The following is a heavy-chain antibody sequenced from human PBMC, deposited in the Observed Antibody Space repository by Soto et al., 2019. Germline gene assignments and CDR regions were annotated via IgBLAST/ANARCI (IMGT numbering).Heavy chain of an antibody. Sequence: GGSLRLSCAASGFTFSSYSMNWVRQAPGKGLEWVSYISSSSSTIYYADSVKGRFTISRDNAKNSLYLQMNSLRDEDTAVYYCARVXGRVKPQQLVPVYGMDVWGQGTTVTVSS. V-gene: IGHV3-48*02. J-gene: IGHJ6*02. D-gene: IGHD6-13*01. CDR2: ISSSSSTI. CDR1: GFTFSSYS. CDR3: ARVXGRVKPQQLVPVYGMDV.